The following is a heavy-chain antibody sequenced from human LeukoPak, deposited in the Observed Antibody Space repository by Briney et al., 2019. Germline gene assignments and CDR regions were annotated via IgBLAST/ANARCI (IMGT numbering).Heavy chain of an antibody. J-gene: IGHJ4*02. V-gene: IGHV1-46*01. Sequence: ASVKVSCKASGYTFTNNSLHWVRQAPGQGLEWMGMIYPRDGSTSYAQNFQGRVTVTRDTSTTTVHMELRGLRSEDTAVYYCARDQEGFDYWGQGTVVTVSS. CDR2: IYPRDGST. CDR1: GYTFTNNS. CDR3: ARDQEGFDY.